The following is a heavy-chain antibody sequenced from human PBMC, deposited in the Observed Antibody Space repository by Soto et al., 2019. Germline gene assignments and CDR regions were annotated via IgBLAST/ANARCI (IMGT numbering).Heavy chain of an antibody. J-gene: IGHJ5*02. CDR2: IYYSGST. V-gene: IGHV4-61*01. CDR3: ARVLAIFGVVIDWFDP. Sequence: SETLSLTCTVSGGSVSSGSYYWSWIRQPPGKGLEWIGYIYYSGSTNYNPSLKSRVTISVDTSKNQFPLKLSSVTAADTAVYYCARVLAIFGVVIDWFDPWGQRTLVTVSS. D-gene: IGHD3-3*01. CDR1: GGSVSSGSYY.